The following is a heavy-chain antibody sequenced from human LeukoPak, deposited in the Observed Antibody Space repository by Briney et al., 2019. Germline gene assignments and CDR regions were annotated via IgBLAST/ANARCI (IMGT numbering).Heavy chain of an antibody. J-gene: IGHJ4*02. V-gene: IGHV3-30*18. CDR1: GFTFSSYG. CDR3: AKAGIVGATIYFDY. CDR2: ISYDGSNK. Sequence: PGRSLRLSCAASGFTFSSYGMHWVRQAPGKGLEWVAVISYDGSNKYYADSVKGRFTISRDNSKNTLYLQMNSLRAEDTAVYYCAKAGIVGATIYFDYWGQGTLVTVSS. D-gene: IGHD1-26*01.